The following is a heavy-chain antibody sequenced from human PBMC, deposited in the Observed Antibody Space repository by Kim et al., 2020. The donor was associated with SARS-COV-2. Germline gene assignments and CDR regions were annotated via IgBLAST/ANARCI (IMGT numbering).Heavy chain of an antibody. D-gene: IGHD3-10*01. CDR2: ISSSGSRI. Sequence: GGSLRLSCAASGFTFSTYAMTWVRQAPGKGLEYVSDISSSGSRIYYADSVRGRFTISRDNSKDTLYLQMNSLRVEDTAIYYCTRYSSGSFYRGAYWGRGT. CDR1: GFTFSTYA. CDR3: TRYSSGSFYRGAY. V-gene: IGHV3-23*01. J-gene: IGHJ4*02.